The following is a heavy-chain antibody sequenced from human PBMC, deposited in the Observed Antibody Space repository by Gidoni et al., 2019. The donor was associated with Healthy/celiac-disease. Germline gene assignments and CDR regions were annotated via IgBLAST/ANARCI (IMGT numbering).Heavy chain of an antibody. J-gene: IGHJ4*02. Sequence: EVQLVESGGGLVQPGGSLRLSCAASGFTFSSYAMHWVRQAPGKGLEYVSALSSNGGSTYYANSVKGRFTISRDNSKNTLYLQMGSLRAEDMAVYYCARGPPYFDYWGQGTLVTVSS. V-gene: IGHV3-64*01. CDR3: ARGPPYFDY. CDR2: LSSNGGST. CDR1: GFTFSSYA.